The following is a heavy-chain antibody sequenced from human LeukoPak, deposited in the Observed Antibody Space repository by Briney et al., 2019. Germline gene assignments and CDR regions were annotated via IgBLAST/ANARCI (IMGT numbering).Heavy chain of an antibody. CDR1: GFTFANYP. Sequence: PGGSLTLSCAASGFTFANYPMNWVRQAPGQGPEWVSSISSSGDTAYYADSVKGRFTISRDNSKNTLYVQMNSLRAEDTAIYYCANQATGGYGPFDYWGQGTPVTVSP. J-gene: IGHJ4*02. CDR3: ANQATGGYGPFDY. D-gene: IGHD3-16*01. CDR2: ISSSGDTA. V-gene: IGHV3-23*01.